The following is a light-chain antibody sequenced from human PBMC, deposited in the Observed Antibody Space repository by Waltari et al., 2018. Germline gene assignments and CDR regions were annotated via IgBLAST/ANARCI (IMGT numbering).Light chain of an antibody. CDR2: LGS. Sequence: DIMMNQSPLSLSVTPGEPASISCRSSQSLLHRNGNNSLDWYLQKPGQSPQLLIYLGSNRASGIPDRFSGSGSGTDFTLKISRVEAEDVGVYYCMQSLLALWTFGQGTKVEV. CDR3: MQSLLALWT. V-gene: IGKV2-28*01. J-gene: IGKJ1*01. CDR1: QSLLHRNGNNS.